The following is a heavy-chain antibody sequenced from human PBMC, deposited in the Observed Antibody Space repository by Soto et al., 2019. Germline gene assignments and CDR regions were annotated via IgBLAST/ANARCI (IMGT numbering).Heavy chain of an antibody. D-gene: IGHD3-10*01. J-gene: IGHJ4*02. CDR2: IFHSLGA. CDR3: VRDLNGSGDY. CDR1: GGSITTSY. V-gene: IGHV4-59*01. Sequence: TLSLAYTYSGGSITTSYWSWIRQPPWKGLEWLGYIFHSLGAKYNPSLGSRGTISLDTSKNQLSLSLRSVTAADTAIYFCVRDLNGSGDYWGQGTLVTVS.